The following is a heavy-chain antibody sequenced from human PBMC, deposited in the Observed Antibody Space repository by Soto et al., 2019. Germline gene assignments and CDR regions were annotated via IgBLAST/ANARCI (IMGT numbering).Heavy chain of an antibody. Sequence: EVQLVESGGGLVQPGGSLRLSCAASGFTFSSYAMSWVRQAPGKGLEWVFTISASGGSTYHADSVKGRFTISRDNSKNTLYLQMNSLREEDKAAYYCAKDMRGSRSYYIYGMEVCGKATRVTGS. D-gene: IGHD3-10*01. CDR1: GFTFSSYA. CDR2: ISASGGST. J-gene: IGHJ6*04. CDR3: AKDMRGSRSYYIYGMEV. V-gene: IGHV3-23*04.